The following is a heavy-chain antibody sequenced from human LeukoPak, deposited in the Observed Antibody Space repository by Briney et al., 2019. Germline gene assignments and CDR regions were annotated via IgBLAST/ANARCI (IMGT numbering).Heavy chain of an antibody. V-gene: IGHV3-30*02. CDR3: ARDYVGPTAAGTFYYYMDV. CDR1: GFTFSSYG. J-gene: IGHJ6*03. CDR2: IRYDGSNK. D-gene: IGHD6-13*01. Sequence: PGGSLRLSCAASGFTFSSYGMHWVRQAPGKGLEWVAFIRYDGSNKYYADSVKGRFTISRDNSKNTLYLQMNSLRAEDTAVYYCARDYVGPTAAGTFYYYMDVWGRGTTVTVSS.